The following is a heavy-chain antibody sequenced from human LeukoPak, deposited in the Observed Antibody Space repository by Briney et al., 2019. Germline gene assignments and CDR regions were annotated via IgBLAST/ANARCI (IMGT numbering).Heavy chain of an antibody. D-gene: IGHD5-18*01. J-gene: IGHJ4*02. CDR2: ISGSGGST. Sequence: GGSLRLSCAASGFTFSSYAMSWVRQAPGKGLEWVSAISGSGGSTYYADSVEGRFTISRDNSKNTLYLQMNSLRAEDTAVYYCAKDLKGGYSYGSVDYWGQGTLVTVSS. CDR3: AKDLKGGYSYGSVDY. V-gene: IGHV3-23*01. CDR1: GFTFSSYA.